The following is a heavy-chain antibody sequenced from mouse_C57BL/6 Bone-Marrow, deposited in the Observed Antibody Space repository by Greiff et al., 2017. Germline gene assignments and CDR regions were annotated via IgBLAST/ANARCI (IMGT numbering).Heavy chain of an antibody. CDR3: TTGSQYFDY. CDR1: GFNIKDDY. CDR2: IDPENGDT. V-gene: IGHV14-4*01. J-gene: IGHJ2*01. Sequence: VQLQQSGAELVRPGASVKLSCTASGFNIKDDYMHWVKQRPEQGLEWIGWIDPENGDTEYASKFQGKATITADTSSNTAYLQLSSLTSEDTAVYYCTTGSQYFDYWGQGTTLTVSS.